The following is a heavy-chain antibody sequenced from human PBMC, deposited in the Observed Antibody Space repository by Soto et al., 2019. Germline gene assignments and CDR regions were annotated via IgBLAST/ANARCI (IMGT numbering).Heavy chain of an antibody. V-gene: IGHV1-2*02. D-gene: IGHD3-9*01. CDR2: INPKSGGT. J-gene: IGHJ4*02. CDR1: GYTFTDYY. Sequence: ASVKVSCKASGYTFTDYYMHWVRQAPGQGLEWVGWINPKSGGTSYARKFQGRVTMTRDTSISTANMELTRLTSDDTAVYYCARDYNILTGSLWAWGQGTLVTVSS. CDR3: ARDYNILTGSLWA.